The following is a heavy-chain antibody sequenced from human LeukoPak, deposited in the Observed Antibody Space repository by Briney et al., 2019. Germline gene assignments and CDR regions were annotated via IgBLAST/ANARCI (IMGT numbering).Heavy chain of an antibody. J-gene: IGHJ3*02. CDR2: ISAYNGNT. CDR1: GYTFTSYG. CDR3: ASLYSSGWYGAFDI. D-gene: IGHD6-19*01. V-gene: IGHV1-18*01. Sequence: ASVKVSCKASGYTFTSYGIRWVRQAPGQGLEWMGWISAYNGNTNYAQKLQGRVTMTTDTSTSTAYMELRSLRSDDTAVYYCASLYSSGWYGAFDIWGQGTMVTVSS.